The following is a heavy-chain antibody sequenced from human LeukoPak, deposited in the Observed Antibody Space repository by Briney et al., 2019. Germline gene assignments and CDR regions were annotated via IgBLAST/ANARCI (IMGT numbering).Heavy chain of an antibody. V-gene: IGHV3-74*01. CDR2: INNDGSST. CDR3: ARAYCSGGSCPYWYFDL. Sequence: PGGSLRLSCAASGFNFSMYWMHWVRQAPGKGLVWVSRINNDGSSTNYADSVMGRFTISRDNAKNTLYLQMNSLRVGDTAVYYCARAYCSGGSCPYWYFDLWGRGTLVTVSS. CDR1: GFNFSMYW. D-gene: IGHD2-15*01. J-gene: IGHJ2*01.